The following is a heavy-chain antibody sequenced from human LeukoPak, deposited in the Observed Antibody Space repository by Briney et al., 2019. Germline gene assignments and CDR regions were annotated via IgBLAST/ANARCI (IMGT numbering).Heavy chain of an antibody. CDR1: GFTFSSYA. V-gene: IGHV3-23*01. CDR3: AKLDGSGSYYKVKFSEFDY. J-gene: IGHJ4*02. CDR2: ISGSGGST. D-gene: IGHD3-10*01. Sequence: GGSLRLSCAASGFTFSSYAMSWVRQAPGKGLEWVSAISGSGGSTYYADSVKGRFTISRDNSKNTLYLQMNSLRAEDTAVYYCAKLDGSGSYYKVKFSEFDYWGQGTLVTVSS.